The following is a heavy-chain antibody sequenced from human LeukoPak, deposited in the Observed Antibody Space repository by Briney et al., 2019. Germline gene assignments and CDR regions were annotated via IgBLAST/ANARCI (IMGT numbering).Heavy chain of an antibody. CDR1: GFTFDDYG. V-gene: IGHV3-20*01. CDR2: INWNGGST. J-gene: IGHJ6*02. Sequence: PGGSLRLSCAAPGFTFDDYGMSWVRQAPGKGLEWVSGINWNGGSTGYADSVKGRFTISRDNAKNSLYLQMNSLRAEDTAVYHCARASYYYYGMDVWGQGTTVTVSS. CDR3: ARASYYYYGMDV.